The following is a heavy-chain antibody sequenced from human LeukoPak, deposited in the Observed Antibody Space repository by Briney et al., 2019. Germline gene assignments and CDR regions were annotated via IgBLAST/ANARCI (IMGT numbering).Heavy chain of an antibody. CDR1: GFTSSSYE. D-gene: IGHD3-22*01. V-gene: IGHV3-48*03. J-gene: IGHJ6*02. CDR2: ISSSGNTI. Sequence: PGGSLRLSCAASGFTSSSYEMNWVRQAPGKGLEWVSYISSSGNTIYCADSVKGRFAISRDDARDSLYLQMNGLRAEDTAVYYCARVIGVVGYYYYYGMDVWGQGTTVTVSS. CDR3: ARVIGVVGYYYYYGMDV.